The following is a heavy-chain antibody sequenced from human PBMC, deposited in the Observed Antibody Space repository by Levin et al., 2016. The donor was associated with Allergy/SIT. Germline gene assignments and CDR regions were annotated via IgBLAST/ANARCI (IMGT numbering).Heavy chain of an antibody. D-gene: IGHD3-22*01. CDR2: MNPNSGNT. CDR3: ARVDYDSSGYYYRPEGGMDV. V-gene: IGHV1-8*01. J-gene: IGHJ6*02. Sequence: ASVKVSCKASGYTFTSYDINWVRQATGQGLEWMGWMNPNSGNTGYAQKFQGRVTMTRNTSISTAYMELSSLRSEDTAVYYCARVDYDSSGYYYRPEGGMDVWGQGTTVTVSS. CDR1: GYTFTSYD.